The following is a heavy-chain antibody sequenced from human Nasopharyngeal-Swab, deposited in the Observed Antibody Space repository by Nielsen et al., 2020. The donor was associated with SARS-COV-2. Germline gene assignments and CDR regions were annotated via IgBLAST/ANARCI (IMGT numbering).Heavy chain of an antibody. V-gene: IGHV4-39*01. CDR2: IYYSGST. Sequence: SETLSLTCTVSGGSISSGDYYWSWIRQPPGKGLEWIGSIYYSGSTYYNPSLKSRVTISVDTSKNQFSLKLSSVTAADTAVYYCARGSIVVVPAAVHHYFDYWGQGTLVTVSS. D-gene: IGHD2-2*01. CDR3: ARGSIVVVPAAVHHYFDY. CDR1: GGSISSGDYY. J-gene: IGHJ4*02.